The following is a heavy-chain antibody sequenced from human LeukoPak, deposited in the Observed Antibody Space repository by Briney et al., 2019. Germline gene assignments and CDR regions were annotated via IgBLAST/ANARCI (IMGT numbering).Heavy chain of an antibody. CDR3: ARGYCSGGSCYRHNWFDP. CDR2: INSDGSST. J-gene: IGHJ5*02. D-gene: IGHD2-15*01. CDR1: GFTFSSYW. V-gene: IGHV3-74*01. Sequence: PGGSLRLSCAASGFTFSSYWMHWVRQAPGKGLVWVSRINSDGSSTSYADSVKGRFTISRDNAKNTLYLQMNSLRAEDTAVYYCARGYCSGGSCYRHNWFDPWGQGTLVTVSS.